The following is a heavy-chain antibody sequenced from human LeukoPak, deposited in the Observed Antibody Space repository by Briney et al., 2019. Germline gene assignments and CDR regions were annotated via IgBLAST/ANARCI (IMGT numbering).Heavy chain of an antibody. CDR3: ARSWGVRGVISWFDP. Sequence: GGSLRLSCAASGFTFSNARMSWVRQAPGKGLEWVSYISSSGSTIYYADSVKGRFTISRDNAKNSLYLQMNSLRAEDTAVYYCARSWGVRGVISWFDPWGQGTLVTVSS. V-gene: IGHV3-11*01. D-gene: IGHD3-10*01. J-gene: IGHJ5*02. CDR2: ISSSGSTI. CDR1: GFTFSNAR.